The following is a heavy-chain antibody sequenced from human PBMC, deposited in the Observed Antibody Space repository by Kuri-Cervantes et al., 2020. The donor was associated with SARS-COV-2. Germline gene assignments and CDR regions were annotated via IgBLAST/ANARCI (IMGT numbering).Heavy chain of an antibody. J-gene: IGHJ4*02. V-gene: IGHV3-33*08. CDR3: ARDTCGGDCYHGSLLDY. Sequence: GKSLKISCAASGFTFDDYAMHWVRQAPGKGLEWVAVIWYDGSNKYYADSVKGRFTISRDNSKNTLYLQMNSLRAEDTAVYYCARDTCGGDCYHGSLLDYWGQGTLVTVSS. CDR2: IWYDGSNK. CDR1: GFTFDDYA. D-gene: IGHD2-21*01.